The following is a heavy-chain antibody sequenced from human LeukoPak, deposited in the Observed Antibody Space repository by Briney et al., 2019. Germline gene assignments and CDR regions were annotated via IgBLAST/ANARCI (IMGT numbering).Heavy chain of an antibody. D-gene: IGHD2-15*01. CDR3: ARDLAGYCSGGSCYTYYYYYYMDV. CDR2: ICSDSRII. J-gene: IGHJ6*03. Sequence: GGSLRLSCVVSEFPFSKFCMSWFRQAPGKGLEWISYICSDSRIIHYADSVKGRFTISRDNGKNSLYLQMNSLRAEDTAVYYCARDLAGYCSGGSCYTYYYYYYMDVWGKGTTVTVSS. V-gene: IGHV3-11*04. CDR1: EFPFSKFC.